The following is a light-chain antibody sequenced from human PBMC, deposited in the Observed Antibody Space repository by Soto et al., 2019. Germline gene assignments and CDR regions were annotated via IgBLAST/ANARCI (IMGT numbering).Light chain of an antibody. Sequence: QSALTQPPSASGSPGQSVTISCTGSSSDVGGYIFVSWYQQHPGKVPKLIIYDVNKRPSGVPDRFSGSKYGNTASLTVSGLQDEDEGDYYCVSFAGGTYVFGTGTKVTVL. CDR1: SSDVGGYIF. CDR2: DVN. V-gene: IGLV2-8*01. J-gene: IGLJ1*01. CDR3: VSFAGGTYV.